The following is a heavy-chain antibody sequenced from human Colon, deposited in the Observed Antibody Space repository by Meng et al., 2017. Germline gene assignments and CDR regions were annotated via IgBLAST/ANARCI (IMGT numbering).Heavy chain of an antibody. CDR3: AKAAAYYLDI. CDR1: VVTLSSAIG. V-gene: IGHV4-4*02. D-gene: IGHD3-10*01. J-gene: IGHJ4*02. Sequence: RVRDWGPGLVTPSGTLAHPLVVSVVTLSSAIGWGWVRSAPGKGPEGVGEHFQSGCSTYKPSLKSRVTISVDKSKNPLSLSLSSVTAGDTAVYYCAKAAAYYLDIWGQGTLVTVSS. CDR2: HFQSGCS.